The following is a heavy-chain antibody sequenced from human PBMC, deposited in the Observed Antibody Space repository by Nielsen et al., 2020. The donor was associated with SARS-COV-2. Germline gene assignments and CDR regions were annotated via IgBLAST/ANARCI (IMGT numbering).Heavy chain of an antibody. CDR1: GGSLSSRNYC. CDR2: IYYSGSV. V-gene: IGHV4-39*02. J-gene: IGHJ3*02. Sequence: SETLSLTCTVSGGSLSSRNYCWGWIRQPPGKGLEWIGTIYYSGSVSYNPSLRSRVTISVDTSKKHFSLKLTSVTAADTAVYFCARGDIAVVPAAMFRGDDAFDIWGQGTRVRVSS. D-gene: IGHD2-2*01. CDR3: ARGDIAVVPAAMFRGDDAFDI.